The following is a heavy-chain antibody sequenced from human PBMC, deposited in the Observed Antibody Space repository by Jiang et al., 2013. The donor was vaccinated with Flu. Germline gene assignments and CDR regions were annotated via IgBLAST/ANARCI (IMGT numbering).Heavy chain of an antibody. CDR2: IYSGGST. V-gene: IGHV3-53*04. D-gene: IGHD1-7*01. J-gene: IGHJ6*02. CDR1: GFTVSSNY. Sequence: GGGVGPGLGGPVETSPRAASGFTVSSNYMSWVRQAPGKGLEWVSVIYSGGSTYYADSVKGRFTISRHNSKNTLYLQMNSLRAEDTAVYYCARVLELHNGMDVWGQGTTVTVSS. CDR3: ARVLELHNGMDV.